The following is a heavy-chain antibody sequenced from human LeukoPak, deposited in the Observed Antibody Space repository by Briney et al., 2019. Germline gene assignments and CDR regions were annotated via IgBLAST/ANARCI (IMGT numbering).Heavy chain of an antibody. CDR1: GFTFSGYS. D-gene: IGHD6-13*01. CDR3: ARAGIAAAGPFDY. Sequence: PGGSLRLSCAASGFTFSGYSMNWVRQAPGKGLEWVSSISSSSSYIYYADSVKGRFAISRDNAKNSLYLQMNSLRAEDTAVYYCARAGIAAAGPFDYWGQGTLVTVSS. CDR2: ISSSSSYI. V-gene: IGHV3-21*01. J-gene: IGHJ4*02.